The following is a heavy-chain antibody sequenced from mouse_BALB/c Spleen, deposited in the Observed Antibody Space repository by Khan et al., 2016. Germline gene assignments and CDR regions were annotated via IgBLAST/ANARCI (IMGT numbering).Heavy chain of an antibody. CDR2: ISYSGST. V-gene: IGHV3-2*02. J-gene: IGHJ2*01. CDR3: ARTARIKY. CDR1: GYSITSGYD. Sequence: EVQLQESGPGLVKPSQSLSLTCTVTGYSITSGYDWNWIRQFPGNKLEWMGYISYSGSTNYNPSLKSRISITRDTSKNQFFLQLNSVTTEDTATCYCARTARIKYWGQGTTLTVSS. D-gene: IGHD1-2*01.